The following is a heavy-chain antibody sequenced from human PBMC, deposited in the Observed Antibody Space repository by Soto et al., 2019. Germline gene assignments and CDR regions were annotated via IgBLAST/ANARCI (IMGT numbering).Heavy chain of an antibody. CDR1: GYSFTSYW. D-gene: IGHD3-9*01. J-gene: IGHJ4*02. CDR2: IYPGDSDT. CDR3: ARRRGIYDILTGYEYYFDY. V-gene: IGHV5-51*01. Sequence: GESLKISCKGSGYSFTSYWIGWVRQMPGKGLEWMGIIYPGDSDTRYSPSFQGQVTISADKSISTAYLQWSSLKASDTAMYYCARRRGIYDILTGYEYYFDYWGQGTLVTVSS.